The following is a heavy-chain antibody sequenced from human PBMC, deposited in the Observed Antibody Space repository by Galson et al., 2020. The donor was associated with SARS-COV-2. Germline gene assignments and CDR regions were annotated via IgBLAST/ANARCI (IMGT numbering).Heavy chain of an antibody. Sequence: SQTLSLTCAISVDRDHSNTAPWTWIRQSPPRGLERLGRTYYRSQWSTDYAVSVKSRITINPDTSKHQFYLQRNSVTAEDTAIYDCAGWVAGADSRHIWGQGTMVIVSS. D-gene: IGHD6-13*01. V-gene: IGHV6-1*01. CDR3: AGWVAGADSRHI. CDR2: TYYRSQWST. CDR1: VDRDHSNTAP. J-gene: IGHJ3*02.